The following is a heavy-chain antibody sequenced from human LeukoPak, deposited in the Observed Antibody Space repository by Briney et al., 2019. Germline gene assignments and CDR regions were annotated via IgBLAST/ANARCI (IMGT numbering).Heavy chain of an antibody. CDR1: GFTFSRYG. CDR3: ARAPVTSCRGAFCYPFDI. J-gene: IGHJ4*02. CDR2: TSTSDAGT. D-gene: IGHD2-15*01. V-gene: IGHV3-23*01. Sequence: AGGSLRLSCAAAGFTFSRYGMSWVRQAPGKGLEWVSATSTSDAGTYHAESVRGRFTISRDNSKNTLYLPMNSLRADDAAVYYCARAPVTSCRGAFCYPFDIWGQGTLVAVSS.